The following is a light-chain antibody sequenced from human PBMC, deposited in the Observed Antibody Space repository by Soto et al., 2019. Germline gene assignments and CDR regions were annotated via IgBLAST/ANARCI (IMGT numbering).Light chain of an antibody. CDR1: SSDIGSFNY. CDR2: GVS. CDR3: SSYTTNSAQV. J-gene: IGLJ1*01. V-gene: IGLV2-14*03. Sequence: QSVLTQPASVSGSPGQSITISCTGTSSDIGSFNYVSWYQHHPGTAPKLIIYGVSNRPSGVSNRFSGSKSGNTASLTISGLQAEDEADYYCSSYTTNSAQVFGTGTKVTVL.